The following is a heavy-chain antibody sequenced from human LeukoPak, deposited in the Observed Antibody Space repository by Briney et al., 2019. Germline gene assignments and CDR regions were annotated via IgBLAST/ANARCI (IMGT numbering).Heavy chain of an antibody. Sequence: PSETLSLTCTVSGGSISSSSYYWGWIRQPPGKGLEWIGSIYYSGSTYYNPSLKSRVTISVDTSKNQFSLKLSSVTAADTAVYYCARHKIAVAGTVDYWGQGTLVTVSS. CDR2: IYYSGST. V-gene: IGHV4-39*01. J-gene: IGHJ4*02. CDR1: GGSISSSSYY. D-gene: IGHD6-19*01. CDR3: ARHKIAVAGTVDY.